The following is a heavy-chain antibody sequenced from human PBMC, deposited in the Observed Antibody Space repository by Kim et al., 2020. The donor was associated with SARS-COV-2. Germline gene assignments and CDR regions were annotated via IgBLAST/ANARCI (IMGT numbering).Heavy chain of an antibody. CDR2: IRSKAYGGTT. CDR3: TRVEDYYYDSSGYPFDY. J-gene: IGHJ4*02. D-gene: IGHD3-22*01. V-gene: IGHV3-49*03. Sequence: GGSLRLSCTASGFTFGDYAMSWFRQAPGKGLEWVGFIRSKAYGGTTEYAASVKGRFTISRDDSKSIAYLQMNSLKTEDTAVYYCTRVEDYYYDSSGYPFDYWGQGTLVTVSS. CDR1: GFTFGDYA.